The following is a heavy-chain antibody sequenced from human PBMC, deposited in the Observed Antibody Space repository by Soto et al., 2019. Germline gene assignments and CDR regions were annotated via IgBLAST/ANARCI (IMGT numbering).Heavy chain of an antibody. CDR3: ARGMPLRRPFYYYYMDV. D-gene: IGHD2-2*01. Sequence: GGSLRLSCAASGFTFSSYSMNWVRQAPGKGLEWVSYISSSSSTIYYADSVKGRFTISRDNAKNSLYLQMNSLRAEDTAVYYCARGMPLRRPFYYYYMDVWGKGTTVTVSS. V-gene: IGHV3-48*01. CDR1: GFTFSSYS. J-gene: IGHJ6*03. CDR2: ISSSSSTI.